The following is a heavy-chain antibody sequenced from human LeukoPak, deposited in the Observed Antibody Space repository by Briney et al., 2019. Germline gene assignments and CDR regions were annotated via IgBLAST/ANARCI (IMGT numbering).Heavy chain of an antibody. J-gene: IGHJ4*02. CDR3: ARDKSQYDSSGYYGY. V-gene: IGHV3-7*01. CDR1: GFTFSSYW. Sequence: GGSLRLSCAASGFTFSSYWMSWVRQAPGKGLEWVANIKQDGSEKYYVDSVKGRFTISRDNAENSLYLQMNSLRAEDTAVYYCARDKSQYDSSGYYGYWGQGTLVTVSS. D-gene: IGHD3-22*01. CDR2: IKQDGSEK.